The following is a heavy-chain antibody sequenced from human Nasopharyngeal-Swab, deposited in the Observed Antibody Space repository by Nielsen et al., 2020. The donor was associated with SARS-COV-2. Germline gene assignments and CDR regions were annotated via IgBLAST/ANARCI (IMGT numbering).Heavy chain of an antibody. CDR2: IYYSGST. D-gene: IGHD6-13*01. CDR1: GGSISSNY. CDR3: SGSWTSPGYWYFDL. Sequence: SETLSLTCTVSGGSISSNYWSWIRQPPGKGLEWIGYIYYSGSTNYNPSLKSRVTISVETSKNQFSLKLSSVTAADTAVYYCSGSWTSPGYWYFDLWGRGTLVTVSS. V-gene: IGHV4-59*01. J-gene: IGHJ2*01.